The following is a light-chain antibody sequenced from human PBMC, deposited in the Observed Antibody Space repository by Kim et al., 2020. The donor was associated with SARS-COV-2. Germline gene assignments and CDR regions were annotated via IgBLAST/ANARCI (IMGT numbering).Light chain of an antibody. CDR2: DVS. V-gene: IGLV2-11*01. CDR1: SSDVGGYNY. Sequence: QSVLTQPRSVSGSPGQSVTISCTGTSSDVGGYNYVSWYQQHPGKAPKLMIYDVSKRPSGVPDRFSGSKSGNTASLTVSGLQAEDEADYYCWSYAGSSVVFGRGTQLTVL. J-gene: IGLJ2*01. CDR3: WSYAGSSVV.